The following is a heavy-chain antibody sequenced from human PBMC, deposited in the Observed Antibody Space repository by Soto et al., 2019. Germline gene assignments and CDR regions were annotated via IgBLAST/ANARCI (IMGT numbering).Heavy chain of an antibody. V-gene: IGHV5-51*01. CDR2: IYPGDSDT. Sequence: GESLKISCKGSGYSFTSYWIGWVRQMPGKGLEWMGIIYPGDSDTRYSPSFQGQVTISADKSISTAYLQWSSLKASDTAMYYCARQLGSYGDYAGGFDYWGQGTLVTVSS. CDR3: ARQLGSYGDYAGGFDY. D-gene: IGHD4-17*01. CDR1: GYSFTSYW. J-gene: IGHJ4*02.